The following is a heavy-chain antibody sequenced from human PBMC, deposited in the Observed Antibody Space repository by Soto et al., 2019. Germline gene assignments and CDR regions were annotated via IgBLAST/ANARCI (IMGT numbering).Heavy chain of an antibody. Sequence: PGGSLRLSCAASGFTFGHSAMSWVRQAPGKGLEWVAAISGTGGAAYYADSVKGRFTISRDNSRNTLFLQMNSLRVDDTAIYHCAKLEEVVRGFDFWGLGTLVTVSS. V-gene: IGHV3-23*01. J-gene: IGHJ4*02. D-gene: IGHD3-10*01. CDR1: GFTFGHSA. CDR2: ISGTGGAA. CDR3: AKLEEVVRGFDF.